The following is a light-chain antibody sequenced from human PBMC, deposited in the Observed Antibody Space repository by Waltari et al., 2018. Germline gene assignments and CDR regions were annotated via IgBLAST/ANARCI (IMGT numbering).Light chain of an antibody. CDR2: EVF. Sequence: QSALTQPASVSGTPGQSLPISCSGTPSDVGSYDLLSWYQQHPGEAPKLLICEVFKRPPDTSSRFSGAKSGSTASLTISGLQPEDEADYYCCSYAGRGTYVFGSGTKVTVL. J-gene: IGLJ1*01. CDR3: CSYAGRGTYV. CDR1: PSDVGSYDL. V-gene: IGLV2-23*02.